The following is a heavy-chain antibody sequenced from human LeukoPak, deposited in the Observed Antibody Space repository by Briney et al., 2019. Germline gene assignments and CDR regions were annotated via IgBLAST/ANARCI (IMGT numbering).Heavy chain of an antibody. CDR1: GFTFSSYW. V-gene: IGHV3-74*01. J-gene: IGHJ4*02. Sequence: QTGGSLRLSCAVSGFTFSSYWMHWVRQAPGKGLVWVSRIDRDGSRINYADSVKGRFTISRDNGKNTLFLQMNSLRAEDAAVYYCVRGNDHGGPHYWGQGTLVTVSS. CDR2: IDRDGSRI. D-gene: IGHD4-23*01. CDR3: VRGNDHGGPHY.